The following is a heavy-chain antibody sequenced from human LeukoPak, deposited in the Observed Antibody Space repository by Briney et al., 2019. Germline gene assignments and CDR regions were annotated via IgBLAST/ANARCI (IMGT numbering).Heavy chain of an antibody. CDR3: ARGNRGLSPDY. D-gene: IGHD1-14*01. CDR1: GFACSSYS. V-gene: IGHV3-48*02. CDR2: IGTSSSPK. Sequence: PGGSLRLSCAASGFACSSYSMNWVRQAPGKGLEWVSYIGTSSSPKYYADSVKGRFTISRDNDKNSIYLQMDSLRDEDTAVYYCARGNRGLSPDYWGQGTLVTVSS. J-gene: IGHJ4*02.